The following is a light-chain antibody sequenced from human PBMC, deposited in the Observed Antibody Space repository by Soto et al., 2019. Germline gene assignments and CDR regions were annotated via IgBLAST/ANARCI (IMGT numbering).Light chain of an antibody. Sequence: QSALTQPASMSGSPGQSITISCTGTSSDVGGYNSVSWYQQHPGKAPKLMIYEVSNRPSGVSNRFSGSKSGNTASLTISGLQAEDEADYYCSSYTTSSTLLYVFGTGTKLTVL. CDR2: EVS. J-gene: IGLJ1*01. CDR1: SSDVGGYNS. V-gene: IGLV2-14*01. CDR3: SSYTTSSTLLYV.